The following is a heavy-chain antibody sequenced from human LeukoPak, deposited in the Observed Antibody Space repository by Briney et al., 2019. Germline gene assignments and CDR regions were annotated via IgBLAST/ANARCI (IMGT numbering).Heavy chain of an antibody. CDR1: GFTFSSYA. J-gene: IGHJ4*02. Sequence: PGRSLRLSCAASGFTFSSYAMHWVRQAPGKGLEWVAVISYDGSNKYYADSVKGRFTISRDNSKNTLYLQMNSLRAEDTAVYYCARDLPPYYFDYWGQGTLVTVSS. CDR2: ISYDGSNK. V-gene: IGHV3-30-3*01. CDR3: ARDLPPYYFDY.